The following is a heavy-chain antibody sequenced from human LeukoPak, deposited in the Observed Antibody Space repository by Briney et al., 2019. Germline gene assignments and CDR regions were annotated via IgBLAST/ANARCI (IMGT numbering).Heavy chain of an antibody. J-gene: IGHJ4*02. Sequence: SETLSLTCTVSGGSIRSYYWSWIRQPAGKGLEWIGHIYTSGSTNYNPSLKSRVTMSVDTSKTQFSQKLSSVTAPDTAVYYCARDGVYCSNGICYQKYYFDYWGQGTLVTVSS. CDR2: IYTSGST. V-gene: IGHV4-4*07. CDR3: ARDGVYCSNGICYQKYYFDY. D-gene: IGHD2-8*01. CDR1: GGSIRSYY.